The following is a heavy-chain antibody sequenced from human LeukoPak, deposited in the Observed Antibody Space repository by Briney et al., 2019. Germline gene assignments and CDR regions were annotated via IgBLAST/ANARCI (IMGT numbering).Heavy chain of an antibody. Sequence: SSETLSLTCTVSGGSISSSSYYWGWIRQPPGKGLEWIGSIYYSGSTYYNPSLKSRVTISVDTSKNQFSLKLSSVTAADTAVYYCAREGPDRYSGSYSAFDIWGQGTMVTVSS. CDR1: GGSISSSSYY. CDR3: AREGPDRYSGSYSAFDI. CDR2: IYYSGST. D-gene: IGHD1-26*01. J-gene: IGHJ3*02. V-gene: IGHV4-39*07.